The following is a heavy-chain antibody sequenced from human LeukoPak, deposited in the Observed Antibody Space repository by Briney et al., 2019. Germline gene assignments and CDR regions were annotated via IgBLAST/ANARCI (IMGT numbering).Heavy chain of an antibody. J-gene: IGHJ4*02. Sequence: PGGSLRLSCVVSGITLSNYGMSWVRQAPGKGLEWVSGISESGGSTNYADSVKGRFIISRDNSKNTVYLQMNSLRAEDTAVYFCAKRGIVIRGFLIGFHKEAYYFDYWGQGTLVTVSS. CDR1: GITLSNYG. D-gene: IGHD3-10*01. CDR2: ISESGGST. CDR3: AKRGIVIRGFLIGFHKEAYYFDY. V-gene: IGHV3-23*01.